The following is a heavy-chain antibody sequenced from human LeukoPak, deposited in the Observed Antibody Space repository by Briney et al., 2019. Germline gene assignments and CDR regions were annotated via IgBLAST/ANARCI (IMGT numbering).Heavy chain of an antibody. J-gene: IGHJ3*02. CDR1: GFTFDDYA. CDR2: ISWDGGGT. CDR3: AKGGYYDLDAFDI. V-gene: IGHV3-43D*03. Sequence: GGSLRLSCAASGFTFDDYAMHWVRQAPGKGLEWVSLISWDGGGTYYADSVKGRFSISRDNSKNSLYLQMNSLRAEDTALYYCAKGGYYDLDAFDIWGQGTMVTVSS. D-gene: IGHD1-26*01.